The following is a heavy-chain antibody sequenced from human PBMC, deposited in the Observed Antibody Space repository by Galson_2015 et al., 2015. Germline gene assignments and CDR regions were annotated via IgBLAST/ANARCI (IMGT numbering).Heavy chain of an antibody. J-gene: IGHJ4*02. CDR3: ARGSGYNSFDY. V-gene: IGHV3-11*01. CDR2: ISSGGISI. Sequence: SLRLSCAASGFTFSDYYMSWIRQAPGKGLEWISYISSGGISIYYADSVKGRFTISRDNAKNSLYLQMNSLRADDTAVYYCARGSGYNSFDYWDQGTLVTVSS. CDR1: GFTFSDYY. D-gene: IGHD5-24*01.